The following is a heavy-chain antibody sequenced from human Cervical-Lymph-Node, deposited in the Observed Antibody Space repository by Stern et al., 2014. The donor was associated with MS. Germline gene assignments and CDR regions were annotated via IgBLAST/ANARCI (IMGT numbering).Heavy chain of an antibody. CDR3: ARDYGDYAFDY. CDR2: LDPGHSDP. Sequence: EVHLVESGAEVKKPGESLKISCKGSGYSFTANWIAWVRQMPGKGLEWMGILDPGHSDPRYSPSFQGQVTISADKSISTAYLQWSSLKASDTAMYYCARDYGDYAFDYWGQGTLVTVSS. J-gene: IGHJ4*02. CDR1: GYSFTANW. V-gene: IGHV5-51*01. D-gene: IGHD4-17*01.